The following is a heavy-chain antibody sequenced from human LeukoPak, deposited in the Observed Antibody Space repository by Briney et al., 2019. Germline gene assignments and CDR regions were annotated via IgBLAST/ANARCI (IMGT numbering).Heavy chain of an antibody. J-gene: IGHJ4*02. V-gene: IGHV1-69*13. CDR3: ARGFIWLQLLLDY. Sequence: SVKVSCKASGGTFSKYTISWVRQRPGQGLEWMGGITPLFGTANYAQKFQGRVTITADESASTAYMELSSLRSEDTAVYYCARGFIWLQLLLDYWGQGTLVTVSS. D-gene: IGHD5-24*01. CDR2: ITPLFGTA. CDR1: GGTFSKYT.